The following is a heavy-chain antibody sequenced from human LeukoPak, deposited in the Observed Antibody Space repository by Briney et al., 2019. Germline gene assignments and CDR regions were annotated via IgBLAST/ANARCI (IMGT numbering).Heavy chain of an antibody. CDR2: IYYSGST. CDR1: GGSISSSSYY. V-gene: IGHV4-39*07. D-gene: IGHD3-3*01. J-gene: IGHJ4*02. Sequence: PSETLSLTCTVSGGSISSSSYYWGWIRQPPGKGLEWIGSIYYSGSTYYNPSLKSRVTISVDTSKNQFSLRLSSVTAADTAVYYCARHRCGGSPWCGLGYWGQGTLVTVSS. CDR3: ARHRCGGSPWCGLGY.